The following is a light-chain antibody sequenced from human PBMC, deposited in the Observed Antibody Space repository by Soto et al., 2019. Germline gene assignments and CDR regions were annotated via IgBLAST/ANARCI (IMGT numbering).Light chain of an antibody. CDR3: QQYNSWPPIT. V-gene: IGKV3-15*01. J-gene: IGKJ5*01. Sequence: EIVMTQSPDTLYVSPGEGATLSCRVSQSVRTKLSWYQQKAGQAPRLLIYGASTRATGIPDRFSGSGSGTEFTLTISSLQSEDFAVYYCQQYNSWPPITFGQGTRLEI. CDR2: GAS. CDR1: QSVRTK.